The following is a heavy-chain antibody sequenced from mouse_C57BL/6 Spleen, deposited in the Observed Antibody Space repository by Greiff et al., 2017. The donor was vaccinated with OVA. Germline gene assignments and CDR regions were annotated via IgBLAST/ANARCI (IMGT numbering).Heavy chain of an antibody. CDR3: ARDTTADY. V-gene: IGHV5-6*02. D-gene: IGHD1-2*01. Sequence: EVKLVESGGDLVKPGGSLKLSCAASGFTFSSYGMSWVRQTPDKRLEWVATISSGGSYTYYPDSVKGRFTISRDNAKNTLYLQMSSLKAEDTAMYYCARDTTADYWGQGTTLTVSS. J-gene: IGHJ2*01. CDR1: GFTFSSYG. CDR2: ISSGGSYT.